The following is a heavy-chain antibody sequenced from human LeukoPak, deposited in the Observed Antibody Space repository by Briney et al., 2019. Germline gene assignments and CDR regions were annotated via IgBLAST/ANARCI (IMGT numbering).Heavy chain of an antibody. Sequence: SESLSLACTVAGGSISSYYWSWIRQPAGKGLERIGRIYTSGSTNYNPSLKSRVTMSVDTSKNQFSLKLSSVTAADTAVYYCARGPHYDFWSGYAAYYFDYWGQGTLVTVSS. J-gene: IGHJ4*02. CDR2: IYTSGST. V-gene: IGHV4-4*07. D-gene: IGHD3-3*01. CDR3: ARGPHYDFWSGYAAYYFDY. CDR1: GGSISSYY.